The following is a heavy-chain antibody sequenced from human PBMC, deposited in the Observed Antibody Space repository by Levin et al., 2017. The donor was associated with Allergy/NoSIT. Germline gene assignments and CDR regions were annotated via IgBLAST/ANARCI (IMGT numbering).Heavy chain of an antibody. CDR2: IYYSGST. D-gene: IGHD2-8*01. Sequence: SETLSLTCTVSGGSISSSSYYWGWIRQPPGKGLEWIGSIYYSGSTYYNPSLKSRVTISVDTSKSHFSLKLSSVTAADTAVYDCARHNLGDPGVPRNFDCWCQGALVTVSS. J-gene: IGHJ4*02. V-gene: IGHV4-39*01. CDR1: GGSISSSSYY. CDR3: ARHNLGDPGVPRNFDC.